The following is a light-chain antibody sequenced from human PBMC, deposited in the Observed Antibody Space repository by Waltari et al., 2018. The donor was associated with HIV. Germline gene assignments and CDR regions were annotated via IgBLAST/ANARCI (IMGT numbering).Light chain of an antibody. CDR1: QGISNY. Sequence: LTQSPSFLSASVGDTVTITCRASQGISNYLAWYQQKPGNAPKLLIFAASTLQTGVPSRFSGSGFGTEFTLTISSLHPEDFATYSCQQLDTYPRTFGQGTKVEIK. CDR2: AAS. CDR3: QQLDTYPRT. V-gene: IGKV1-9*01. J-gene: IGKJ1*01.